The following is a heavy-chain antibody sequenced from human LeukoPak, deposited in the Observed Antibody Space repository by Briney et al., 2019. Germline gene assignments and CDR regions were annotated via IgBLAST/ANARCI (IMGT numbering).Heavy chain of an antibody. CDR3: ARGSRLDY. V-gene: IGHV3-30*04. J-gene: IGHJ4*02. D-gene: IGHD1-26*01. Sequence: GGSLRLSCAASGFTFSSYAMHWVRQAPGKGLGWVAVISYDGSNKYYADSVKGRFTISRDNSKNTLYLQMNSLRAEDTAVYYCARGSRLDYWGQGTLVTVSS. CDR1: GFTFSSYA. CDR2: ISYDGSNK.